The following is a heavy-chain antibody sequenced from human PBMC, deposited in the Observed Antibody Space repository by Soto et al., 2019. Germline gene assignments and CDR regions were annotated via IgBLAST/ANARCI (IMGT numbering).Heavy chain of an antibody. CDR2: ISGSGDST. D-gene: IGHD1-26*01. CDR1: GFTFSSYG. V-gene: IGHV3-23*01. CDR3: AEKPTYGRETYFSLDY. J-gene: IGHJ4*02. Sequence: GGSLRLSCAASGFTFSSYGMSWVRQSPGGGLEWVSTISGSGDSTYYADSVKGRFTISRDNSKNTLYLQMNSLRAEDTAIYYCAEKPTYGRETYFSLDYWGQGTQVTVSS.